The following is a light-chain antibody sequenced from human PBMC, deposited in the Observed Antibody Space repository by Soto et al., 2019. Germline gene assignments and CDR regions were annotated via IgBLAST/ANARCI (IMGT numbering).Light chain of an antibody. CDR2: GAS. CDR3: QQYGSSPRIFT. CDR1: QSVSSSY. V-gene: IGKV3-20*01. J-gene: IGKJ3*01. Sequence: IVLTQSPGTLSLSPGERATLSCRASQSVSSSYLAWYQQKPGQAPRLLIYGASSRATGIPDRFSGSGSGTDFTLTISSLEPEDFAVYYCQQYGSSPRIFTFGPGTKVDIK.